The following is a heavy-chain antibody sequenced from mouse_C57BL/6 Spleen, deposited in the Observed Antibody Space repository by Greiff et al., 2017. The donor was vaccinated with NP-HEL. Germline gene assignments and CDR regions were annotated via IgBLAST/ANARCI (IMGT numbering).Heavy chain of an antibody. CDR1: GYTFTDYY. D-gene: IGHD1-1*01. J-gene: IGHJ1*03. CDR3: ASLLYGRGVDWYFDV. V-gene: IGHV1-26*01. Sequence: EVQLQQSGPELVKPGASVKISCKASGYTFTDYYMNWVKQSHGKSLEWIGDINPNNGGTSYNQKFKGKATLTVDKSSSTAYMELRSLTSEDSAVYYCASLLYGRGVDWYFDVWGTGTTVTVSS. CDR2: INPNNGGT.